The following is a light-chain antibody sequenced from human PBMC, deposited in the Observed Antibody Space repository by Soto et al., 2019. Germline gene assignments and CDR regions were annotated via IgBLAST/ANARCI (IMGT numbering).Light chain of an antibody. CDR1: QSVSSY. CDR3: QQYDKWPPVT. Sequence: EIVLTQSPATLSLSPWERATLSFSASQSVSSYLAWYQQKPGQAPRLLIYSASSRARGIPARFSGSGSGTEFTLTISSLQSEDFAVYYCQQYDKWPPVTFGQGTRLE. V-gene: IGKV3-15*01. CDR2: SAS. J-gene: IGKJ5*01.